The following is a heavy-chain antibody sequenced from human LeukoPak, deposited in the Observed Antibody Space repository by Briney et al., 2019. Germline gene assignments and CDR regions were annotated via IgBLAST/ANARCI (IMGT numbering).Heavy chain of an antibody. CDR1: GFTFSSYG. V-gene: IGHV3-33*06. J-gene: IGHJ3*02. CDR2: IWYDGSNK. CDR3: AKRVAEQSSSWYIDM. Sequence: GGSLRLSCAASGFTFSSYGMHWVRQAPGKGLEWVAVIWYDGSNKYYADSVKGRFTISRDNSKNTLYLQMNSLRAEDTAVYYCAKRVAEQSSSWYIDMWGQGTLVSVSS. D-gene: IGHD6-13*01.